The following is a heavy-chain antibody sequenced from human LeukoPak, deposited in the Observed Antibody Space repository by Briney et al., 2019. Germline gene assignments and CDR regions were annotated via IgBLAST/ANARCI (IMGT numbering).Heavy chain of an antibody. CDR2: IYYSGST. Sequence: SETLSLTCTVSGGSISSYYWSWIRQPPGKGLEWIGYIYYSGSTNYNPSLKSRVTISVDTSKNQFSLKLSSVTAADTAVYYCARGGYSSGWQFDYCGQGTLVTVSS. V-gene: IGHV4-59*01. CDR3: ARGGYSSGWQFDY. CDR1: GGSISSYY. J-gene: IGHJ4*02. D-gene: IGHD6-19*01.